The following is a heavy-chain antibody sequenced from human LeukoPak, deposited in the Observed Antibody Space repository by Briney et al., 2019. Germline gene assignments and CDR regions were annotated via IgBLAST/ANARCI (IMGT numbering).Heavy chain of an antibody. J-gene: IGHJ4*02. CDR1: GFTFSNAW. Sequence: GGSLRLSCAASGFTFSNAWMSWVRQAPGKGLEWVGRIKSKTDGGTTDYAAPVKGRFTISRDDSKNTLYLLMNSLKTEDTAVYYCTTDPEWELLRVDYWGQGTLVTVSS. CDR3: TTDPEWELLRVDY. D-gene: IGHD1-26*01. V-gene: IGHV3-15*01. CDR2: IKSKTDGGTT.